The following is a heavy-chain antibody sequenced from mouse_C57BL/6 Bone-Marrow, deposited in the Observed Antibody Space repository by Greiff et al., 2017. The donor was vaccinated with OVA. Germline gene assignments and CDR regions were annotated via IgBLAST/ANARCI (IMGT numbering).Heavy chain of an antibody. V-gene: IGHV14-1*01. Sequence: EVQLQQSGAELVRPGASVKLSCTASGFNIKDYYMHWVKQRPEQGLEWIGRIVPEDGDTEYAPKFQGKATMTADTSSNTAYLQLSSLTSEDTAVYYCKSDYYGSSYPFWYFDVWGTGTTVTVSS. J-gene: IGHJ1*03. CDR1: GFNIKDYY. CDR3: KSDYYGSSYPFWYFDV. D-gene: IGHD1-1*01. CDR2: IVPEDGDT.